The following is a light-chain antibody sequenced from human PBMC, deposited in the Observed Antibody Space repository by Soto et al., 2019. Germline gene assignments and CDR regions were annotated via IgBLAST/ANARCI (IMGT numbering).Light chain of an antibody. CDR2: GAS. CDR1: QSVSNNY. Sequence: EIVLTQSPGTLSLSPVERATLSCMASQSVSNNYLAWYQQKPGQAPRLLIYGASNRATGIPDRFSGSGSGTAFTLTIARLEPEDFAVYYCQQYGDSPRKFGQGTRLEIK. CDR3: QQYGDSPRK. J-gene: IGKJ5*01. V-gene: IGKV3-20*01.